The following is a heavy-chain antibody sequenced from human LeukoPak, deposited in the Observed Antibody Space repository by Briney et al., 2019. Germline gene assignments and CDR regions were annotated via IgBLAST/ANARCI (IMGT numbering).Heavy chain of an antibody. CDR1: GYTFGGYY. V-gene: IGHV1-2*02. CDR2: INPNSGAT. CDR3: ARLRDYSASWRGSASRY. D-gene: IGHD4-11*01. Sequence: ASVKVSCKTSGYTFGGYYIQWVRQAPGQGLEWMGWINPNSGATKYAQKFQGRVTLTRDTSINTAYMELSSLNINDTAVYYCARLRDYSASWRGSASRYWGQGTLVTISS. J-gene: IGHJ4*02.